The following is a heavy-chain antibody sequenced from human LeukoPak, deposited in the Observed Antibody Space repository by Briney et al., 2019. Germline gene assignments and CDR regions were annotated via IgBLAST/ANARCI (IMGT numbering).Heavy chain of an antibody. CDR3: ARGPVTTGFGY. D-gene: IGHD1-1*01. J-gene: IGHJ4*02. CDR2: IYYSGST. V-gene: IGHV4-59*01. CDR1: GGSISSYY. Sequence: SETLSLTCTVSGGSISSYYWSWIRQPPGKGLEWIGYIYYSGSTNYNPSLKSRVTISVDTSKNQFSLKLSSVTAADTVVYYCARGPVTTGFGYWGQGTLVTVSS.